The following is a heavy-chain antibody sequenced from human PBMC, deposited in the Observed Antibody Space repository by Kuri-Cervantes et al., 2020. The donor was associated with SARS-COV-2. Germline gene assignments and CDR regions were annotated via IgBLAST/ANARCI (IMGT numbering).Heavy chain of an antibody. CDR1: GGSISSYY. CDR2: IYYSGST. CDR3: ATSQLPNAHFDY. Sequence: SETLSLTCTVSGGSISSYYWSWIRRPPGKGLEWIGYIYYSGSTNYNPALKSRVTISVDTSKNQFSLKLSSVTAADTAVYYCATSQLPNAHFDYWGQGTLVTVSS. V-gene: IGHV4-59*01. D-gene: IGHD2-2*01. J-gene: IGHJ4*02.